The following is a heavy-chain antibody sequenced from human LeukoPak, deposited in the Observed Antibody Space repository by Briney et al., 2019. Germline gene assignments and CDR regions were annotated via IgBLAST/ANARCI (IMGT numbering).Heavy chain of an antibody. CDR3: ARVPIYGNYYYYSYMDV. J-gene: IGHJ6*03. CDR1: GGTFSSYA. Sequence: SVKVSCKASGGTFSSYAISWVRQAPGQGREWMGGIIPIFGTANYAQTFQGRGTITTDESTSTAYMEQSSLRSEDTAVYYCARVPIYGNYYYYSYMDVWGKGTTVTVSS. CDR2: IIPIFGTA. D-gene: IGHD4-11*01. V-gene: IGHV1-69*05.